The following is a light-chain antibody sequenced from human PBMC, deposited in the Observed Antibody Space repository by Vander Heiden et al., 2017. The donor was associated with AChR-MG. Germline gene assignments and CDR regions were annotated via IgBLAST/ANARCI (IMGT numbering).Light chain of an antibody. Sequence: QLTQSASSLSASVGDRVTNTCRASQGISSYLAWYQHKPGKAPKLLIQAASALQSGVPSRFSGSGSGTDFSLTISSLQPEDFSTYYRQQLKSFPLTFDGGTKVEIK. V-gene: IGKV1-9*01. CDR1: QGISSY. CDR3: QQLKSFPLT. J-gene: IGKJ4*01. CDR2: AAS.